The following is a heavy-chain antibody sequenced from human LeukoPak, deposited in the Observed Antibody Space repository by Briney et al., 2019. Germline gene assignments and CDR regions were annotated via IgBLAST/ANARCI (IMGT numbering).Heavy chain of an antibody. CDR3: ARDLSVGAKPDLGFDY. CDR1: GFTFSSYE. D-gene: IGHD1-26*01. V-gene: IGHV3-48*03. Sequence: GGSLRLSCAASGFTFSSYEMNWVRQAPGKGLEWVSYISSSGSTIYYADSVKGRFTISRDNAKNSLYLQMNSLRAEDTAVYYCARDLSVGAKPDLGFDYWGQGSLVTVSS. CDR2: ISSSGSTI. J-gene: IGHJ4*02.